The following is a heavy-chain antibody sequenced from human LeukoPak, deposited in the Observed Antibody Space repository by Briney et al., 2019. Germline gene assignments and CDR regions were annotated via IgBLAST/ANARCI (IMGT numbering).Heavy chain of an antibody. Sequence: SETLSLTCTVSGDSISSYYWSWIRQSPGKGLEWIGYFYYSGSTNYNPSLKSRVTISVDTSKNQFSLKLSSVTAADTAVYYCARERGAYSWFDPWGQGTLVTVSS. CDR1: GDSISSYY. CDR3: ARERGAYSWFDP. V-gene: IGHV4-59*01. D-gene: IGHD3-16*01. CDR2: FYYSGST. J-gene: IGHJ5*02.